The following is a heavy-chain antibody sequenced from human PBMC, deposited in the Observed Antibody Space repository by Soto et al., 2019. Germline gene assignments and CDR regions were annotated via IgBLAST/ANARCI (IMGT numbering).Heavy chain of an antibody. CDR3: ARDPLISGSGWDH. J-gene: IGHJ4*02. Sequence: GGSLRLSCGVSGFTFGDYYMAWIRQAPGKGLEWISYISSSGGTIYYSDSVKGRFTISRDNAKNSLYLQMNSLRAEDTAVYYCARDPLISGSGWDHWGQGTLVTVSS. D-gene: IGHD6-19*01. V-gene: IGHV3-11*01. CDR2: ISSSGGTI. CDR1: GFTFGDYY.